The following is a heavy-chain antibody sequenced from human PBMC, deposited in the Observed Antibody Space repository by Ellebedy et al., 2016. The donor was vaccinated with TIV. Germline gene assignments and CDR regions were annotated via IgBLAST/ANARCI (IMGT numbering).Heavy chain of an antibody. CDR3: VKGGDYDRPDD. CDR2: ISSSGSRT. D-gene: IGHD4-17*01. Sequence: GESLKISXAASGFSFSSYVMTWVRQTPGKGLEWVSAISSSGSRTYYADTVQGRFTISRDNSKNILYLQMNSPRAEDSALYHCVKGGDYDRPDDWGQGTRVTVSS. J-gene: IGHJ4*02. CDR1: GFSFSSYV. V-gene: IGHV3-23*01.